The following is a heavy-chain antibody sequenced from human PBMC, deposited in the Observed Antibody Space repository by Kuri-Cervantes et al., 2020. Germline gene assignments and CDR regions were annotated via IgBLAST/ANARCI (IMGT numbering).Heavy chain of an antibody. CDR1: GYTFTSFG. CDR2: ISAYNGNT. Sequence: ASVKVSCKASGYTFTSFGISWVRQAPGQGLEWMGWISAYNGNTNYAQKFQGRVTMTRNTSISTAYMELSSLRSEDTAVYYCARSAYYDFWSGYYSGYYYGMDVWGQGTTVTVSS. D-gene: IGHD3-3*01. CDR3: ARSAYYDFWSGYYSGYYYGMDV. J-gene: IGHJ6*02. V-gene: IGHV1-18*01.